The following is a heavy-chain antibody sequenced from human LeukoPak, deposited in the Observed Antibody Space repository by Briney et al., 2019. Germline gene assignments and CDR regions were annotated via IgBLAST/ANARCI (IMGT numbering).Heavy chain of an antibody. V-gene: IGHV4-39*01. CDR1: GGSISSSSYY. J-gene: IGHJ4*02. D-gene: IGHD6-6*01. CDR3: ARTRQLVLHFDY. CDR2: IYYSGST. Sequence: SETLSLTCTVSGGSISSSSYYWGWIRQPPGKGLEWIGSIYYSGSTYYNPSLKSRVTISVDTSKNQFSLKLTSVTAADTAVYYCARTRQLVLHFDYWGQGTLVTVSS.